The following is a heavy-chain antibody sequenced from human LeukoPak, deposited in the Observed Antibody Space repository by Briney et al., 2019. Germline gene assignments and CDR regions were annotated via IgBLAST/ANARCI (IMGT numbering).Heavy chain of an antibody. D-gene: IGHD6-13*01. CDR2: TYYRSKRYN. Sequence: SQTLSLTCAISGDSVSSNSAAWNWIRQSPSRGLEWLGRTYYRSKRYNDYAVSVKSRITINPDTSKNQFSLQLNSVTPEDTAVYYCAREGPAAGSLYYYYYYMDVWGKGTTVTVSS. V-gene: IGHV6-1*01. CDR3: AREGPAAGSLYYYYYYMDV. CDR1: GDSVSSNSAA. J-gene: IGHJ6*03.